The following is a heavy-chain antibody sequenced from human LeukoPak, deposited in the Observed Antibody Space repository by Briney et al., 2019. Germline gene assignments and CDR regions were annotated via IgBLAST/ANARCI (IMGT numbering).Heavy chain of an antibody. CDR1: GFTFSSYW. CDR2: INSDGSST. J-gene: IGHJ4*02. CDR3: ARDQRGFSYSKYYFDY. Sequence: GGSLRLSCAASGFTFSSYWMHWVRQAPGKGLVWVSRINSDGSSTSYADSVKGRFTISRDNAKNTLYLQMNSLRAEDTAVHYCARDQRGFSYSKYYFDYWGQGTLVTVSS. D-gene: IGHD5-18*01. V-gene: IGHV3-74*01.